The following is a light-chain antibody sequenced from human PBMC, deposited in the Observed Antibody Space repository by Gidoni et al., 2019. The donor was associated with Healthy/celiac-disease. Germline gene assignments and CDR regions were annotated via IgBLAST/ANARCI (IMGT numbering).Light chain of an antibody. Sequence: DIQMTPSPSPLSASVGDRVTITCRASQSISSWLAWYQQKPGKAPKLLIYDASSLESGVPSRFSGSGSGTEFTLTISSLQPDDFATYYCQQYNSYSPLTFGQXTRLEIK. V-gene: IGKV1-5*01. J-gene: IGKJ5*01. CDR1: QSISSW. CDR3: QQYNSYSPLT. CDR2: DAS.